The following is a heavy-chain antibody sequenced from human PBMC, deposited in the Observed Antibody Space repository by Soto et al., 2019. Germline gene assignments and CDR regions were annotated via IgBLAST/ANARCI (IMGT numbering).Heavy chain of an antibody. CDR3: ARDGEYVPHGMDV. D-gene: IGHD3-16*01. J-gene: IGHJ6*02. V-gene: IGHV3-21*01. CDR1: GFTFSSYS. CDR2: ISSSSSYI. Sequence: EVQLVESGGGLVKPGGSLRLSCAASGFTFSSYSMNWVRQAPGKGLEWVSSISSSSSYIYYADSVKGRFTISRDNAKNSLYMQMNSRRAEDTAVYYCARDGEYVPHGMDVWGQGTTVTVSS.